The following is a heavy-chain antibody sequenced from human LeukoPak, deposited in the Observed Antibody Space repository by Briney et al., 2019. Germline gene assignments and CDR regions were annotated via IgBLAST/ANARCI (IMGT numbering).Heavy chain of an antibody. Sequence: PSGTLSLPCSVSGGPMSSFYWSWIRQPPGKGLEWIGYVYYFGNTDYNPSLKHRVTISADPSKNQFSLNLRSVTAADTPVYYCAKLGSPRAFWGQGILVRVSS. CDR3: AKLGSPRAF. V-gene: IGHV4-59*01. J-gene: IGHJ4*02. CDR2: VYYFGNT. CDR1: GGPMSSFY. D-gene: IGHD3-16*01.